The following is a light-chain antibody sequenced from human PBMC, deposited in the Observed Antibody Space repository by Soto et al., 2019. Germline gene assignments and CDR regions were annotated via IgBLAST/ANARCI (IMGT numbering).Light chain of an antibody. CDR2: GGS. CDR1: QALLRSNGYNY. Sequence: DIVMTQSPLSLTVTPGEPASIPCRSSQALLRSNGYNYFNWYLQRPGQSPHLLIYGGSNVAPGVPDRFSGSGSGTDFTLRISRVEADDVGVYYCMQTVQTPITFGQGTRLEIK. CDR3: MQTVQTPIT. J-gene: IGKJ5*01. V-gene: IGKV2-28*01.